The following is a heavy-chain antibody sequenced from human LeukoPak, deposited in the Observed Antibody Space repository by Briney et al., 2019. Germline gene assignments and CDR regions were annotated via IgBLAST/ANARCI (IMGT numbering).Heavy chain of an antibody. D-gene: IGHD6-13*01. J-gene: IGHJ5*02. CDR1: GGSISSYY. V-gene: IGHV4-59*01. CDR3: ARDPGRWMAGYSSRWYNWFDP. Sequence: PSETLSLTCTVSGGSISSYYWSWIRQPPGKGLEWIGYIYYSGSTNYNPSLKSRVTISVDTTKNQCSLKLSSVTAADTAVYYCARDPGRWMAGYSSRWYNWFDPWGQGTLVTVSS. CDR2: IYYSGST.